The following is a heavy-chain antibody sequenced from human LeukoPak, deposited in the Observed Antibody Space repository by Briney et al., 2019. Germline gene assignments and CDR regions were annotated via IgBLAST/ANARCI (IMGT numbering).Heavy chain of an antibody. D-gene: IGHD3-9*01. Sequence: GESLKISCKGSGYSFTSYWLGWVRQMPGKGLEWMGIIYPGDSDTRYSPSFQGQVTISADKSISTAYLQWSSLKASDTAMYYCARRVGYYDILTGYYETDSQGFDYWGQGTLVTVSS. V-gene: IGHV5-51*01. CDR1: GYSFTSYW. CDR2: IYPGDSDT. J-gene: IGHJ4*02. CDR3: ARRVGYYDILTGYYETDSQGFDY.